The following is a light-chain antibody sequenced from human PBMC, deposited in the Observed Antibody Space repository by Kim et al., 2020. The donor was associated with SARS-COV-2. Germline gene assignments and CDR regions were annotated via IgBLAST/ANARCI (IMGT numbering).Light chain of an antibody. J-gene: IGLJ3*02. CDR1: SSEVGGYNY. CDR2: DVS. CDR3: CSYAGSYTWV. Sequence: QSALTQPRSVSGSPGQSVTISFTGTSSEVGGYNYVSWYQQHPGRAPKVMIYDVSKRPSGVPDRFSGSKSGNTASLTISGLQTEDEADYYCCSYAGSYTWVFGGGTQLTVL. V-gene: IGLV2-11*01.